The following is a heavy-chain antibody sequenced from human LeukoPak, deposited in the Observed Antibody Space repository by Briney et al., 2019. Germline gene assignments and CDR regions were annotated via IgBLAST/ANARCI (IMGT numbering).Heavy chain of an antibody. V-gene: IGHV4-59*01. CDR3: ARVRSDGPPGAMDV. J-gene: IGHJ6*02. CDR1: RGSISTYY. D-gene: IGHD6-19*01. CDR2: SHYSGST. Sequence: PSETLSLTCTVSRGSISTYYWSWIRQPPGKGLEWIGCSHYSGSTNYNPSLKSRVTISVDTSKNQISLKVSSLTAADTAVYYCARVRSDGPPGAMDVWGQGTTVTVSS.